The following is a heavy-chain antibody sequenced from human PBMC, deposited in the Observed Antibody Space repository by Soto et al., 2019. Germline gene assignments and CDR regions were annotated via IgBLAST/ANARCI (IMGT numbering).Heavy chain of an antibody. D-gene: IGHD6-19*01. J-gene: IGHJ4*02. CDR2: ISSSGTSA. CDR1: GFTFSAVY. V-gene: IGHV3-11*05. Sequence: QVQLEESGGGLVKPGGSLRLSCAASGFTFSAVYMSWIRQAPHKGLEYISYISSSGTSANYADSVKGRFTISRDNAKNSLYLQMNSLRAEDTAVYYCARDRGAVTGPYFDYWGQGALVTVSS. CDR3: ARDRGAVTGPYFDY.